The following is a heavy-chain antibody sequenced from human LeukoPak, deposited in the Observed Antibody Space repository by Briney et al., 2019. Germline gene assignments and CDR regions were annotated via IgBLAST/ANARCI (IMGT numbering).Heavy chain of an antibody. V-gene: IGHV4-4*07. CDR3: ARVGTLYGSGRSARFDP. CDR2: IYTSGST. J-gene: IGHJ5*02. CDR1: GGSISSYY. Sequence: SETLSLTCTVSGGSISSYYWSWIRQPAGKGLEWIGRIYTSGSTNYNPSLKSRVTMSVDTSKNQFSLKLSSVTAADTAVYYCARVGTLYGSGRSARFDPWGQGTLVTVSS. D-gene: IGHD3-10*01.